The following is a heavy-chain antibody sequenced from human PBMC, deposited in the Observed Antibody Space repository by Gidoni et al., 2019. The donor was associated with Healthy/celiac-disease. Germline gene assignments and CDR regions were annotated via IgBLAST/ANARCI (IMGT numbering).Heavy chain of an antibody. CDR1: GYTFTGYY. Sequence: QVQLVQSGAEVKKPGASVKVSCQASGYTFTGYYMHWVRQAPGQGLEWMGWINPNRGGTNYAQKFQGRVTMTRDTSISTAYMELSRLRSDDTAVYYCARDGPHYYGSGSYVYWGQGTLVTVSS. D-gene: IGHD3-10*01. J-gene: IGHJ4*02. CDR3: ARDGPHYYGSGSYVY. V-gene: IGHV1-2*02. CDR2: INPNRGGT.